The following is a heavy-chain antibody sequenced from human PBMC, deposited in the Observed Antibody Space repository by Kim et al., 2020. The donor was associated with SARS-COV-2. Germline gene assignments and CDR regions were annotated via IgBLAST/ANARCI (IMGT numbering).Heavy chain of an antibody. D-gene: IGHD3-10*01. CDR1: GFRFSNYA. CDR3: AKDVLRAGRGAY. Sequence: GGSLRLSCAASGFRFSNYAMTWVRQAPGKGLEWVPTISANGASTYYAASVEGRFTISRDNSKNTLSLQMSSLRAEDTALYYCAKDVLRAGRGAYWGQGT. V-gene: IGHV3-23*01. J-gene: IGHJ4*02. CDR2: ISANGAST.